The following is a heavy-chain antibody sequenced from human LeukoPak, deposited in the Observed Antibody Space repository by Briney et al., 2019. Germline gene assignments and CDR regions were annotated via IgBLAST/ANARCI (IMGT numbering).Heavy chain of an antibody. CDR1: GFTFNNYG. V-gene: IGHV3-30*02. J-gene: IGHJ6*03. CDR2: IRYDGSYK. Sequence: GGSLRLSCAASGFTFNNYGLHWVRQAPGKGLEWVAFIRYDGSYKYYADSVKGRFAISRDNSKNTQSLQMNSLRADDTALYYCAREGSSPPYYYYYMDVWGKGTTVTVSS. D-gene: IGHD6-6*01. CDR3: AREGSSPPYYYYYMDV.